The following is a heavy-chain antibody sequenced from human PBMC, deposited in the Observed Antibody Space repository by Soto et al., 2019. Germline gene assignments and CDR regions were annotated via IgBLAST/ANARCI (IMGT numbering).Heavy chain of an antibody. V-gene: IGHV4-39*01. J-gene: IGHJ4*02. CDR2: ISFSGNT. Sequence: QLQVQESGPGLVKPSETLSLTCSVSGGSISSSPYYWGWIRQPPGKGLEWIARISFSGNTDYNPSLKSRVTISADTSKNQLSLTLSSVTAADTAVYYCARLTVVGRVGDCWGQGTLVTVSS. CDR3: ARLTVVGRVGDC. D-gene: IGHD6-19*01. CDR1: GGSISSSPYY.